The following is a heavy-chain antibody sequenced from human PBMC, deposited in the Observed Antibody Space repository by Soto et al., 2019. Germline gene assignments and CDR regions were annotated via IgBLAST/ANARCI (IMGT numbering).Heavy chain of an antibody. Sequence: GASVKVSCKVSGYTLTELSMHWVRQAPGKGLGWMGGFDPEDGETIYAQKFQGRVTMTEDTSTDTAYMELSILRSEDTAVYYCATVKRSCWLDPPYYFYYWGQGTLVTVSS. D-gene: IGHD6-19*01. CDR1: GYTLTELS. CDR2: FDPEDGET. V-gene: IGHV1-24*01. CDR3: ATVKRSCWLDPPYYFYY. J-gene: IGHJ4*02.